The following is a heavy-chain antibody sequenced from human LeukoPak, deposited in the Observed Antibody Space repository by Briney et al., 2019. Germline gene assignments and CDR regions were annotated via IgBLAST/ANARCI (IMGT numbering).Heavy chain of an antibody. CDR3: ARIGGSSGAFYFDY. J-gene: IGHJ4*02. CDR1: GFTFSNYW. CDR2: IKQDGNEK. Sequence: PGGSLRLSCAASGFTFSNYWMSWVRQAPGKGLEWVASIKQDGNEKYYVDSVKGRFTISRDNAQNSPFLHMNSLTAGDTAVYFCARIGGSSGAFYFDYWGQGTLVTVSS. D-gene: IGHD1-26*01. V-gene: IGHV3-7*03.